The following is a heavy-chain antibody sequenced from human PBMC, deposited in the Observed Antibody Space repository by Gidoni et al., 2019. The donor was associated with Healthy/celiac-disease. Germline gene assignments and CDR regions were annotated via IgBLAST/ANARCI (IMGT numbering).Heavy chain of an antibody. Sequence: QLHLPASGAGLVKPSETLSRNCTVSGGSISSSSSYWGWIRQPPGKGLEWIGSICSLGSTDYNPALKSPVTIPLDTSKNQFSLKLSSVTAAHTAVYYCARHPHYYGSGRYFDYWGQGTLVTVSS. D-gene: IGHD3-10*01. V-gene: IGHV4-39*01. CDR1: GGSISSSSSY. CDR3: ARHPHYYGSGRYFDY. CDR2: ICSLGST. J-gene: IGHJ4*02.